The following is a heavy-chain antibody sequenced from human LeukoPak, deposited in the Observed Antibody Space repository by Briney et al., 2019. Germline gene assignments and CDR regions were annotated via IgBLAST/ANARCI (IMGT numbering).Heavy chain of an antibody. D-gene: IGHD6-13*01. V-gene: IGHV3-23*01. CDR1: GFTFSSYA. Sequence: GGSLRLSCAASGFTFSSYAMSWVRQAPGKGLEWVSAISGSGGSTYYADSVKGRFTISRDNSKNTLYLQMNSLRAEDTAVYYCAKDMAAGTEWVVYYYMDVWAKGPRSPSP. CDR3: AKDMAAGTEWVVYYYMDV. CDR2: ISGSGGST. J-gene: IGHJ6*03.